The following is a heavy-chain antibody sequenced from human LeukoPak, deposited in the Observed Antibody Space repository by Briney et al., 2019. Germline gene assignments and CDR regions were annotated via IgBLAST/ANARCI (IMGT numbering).Heavy chain of an antibody. CDR2: IYYSGST. J-gene: IGHJ4*02. CDR1: GGSISSGDYY. V-gene: IGHV4-30-4*01. Sequence: SETLSLTCTVSGGSISSGDYYRSWIRQPPGKGLEWIGYIYYSGSTYYNPSLKSRVTISVDTSKNQFSLKLSSVTAADTAVYYCAKALRYDSSGYRLDYWGQGTLVTVSS. D-gene: IGHD3-22*01. CDR3: AKALRYDSSGYRLDY.